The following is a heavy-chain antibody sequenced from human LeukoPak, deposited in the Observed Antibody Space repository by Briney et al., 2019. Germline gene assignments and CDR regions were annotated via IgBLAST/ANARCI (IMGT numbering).Heavy chain of an antibody. Sequence: PSETLSLTCTVSGGSISSYYWSWIRQPPGKGLEWIGYIYYSGSTNYNPSLKSRVTISVDTSKNQFSLKLSSVTAADTAVYYCVLYSSLSVYWGQGTLVTVSS. V-gene: IGHV4-59*01. J-gene: IGHJ4*02. CDR3: VLYSSLSVY. D-gene: IGHD3-22*01. CDR1: GGSISSYY. CDR2: IYYSGST.